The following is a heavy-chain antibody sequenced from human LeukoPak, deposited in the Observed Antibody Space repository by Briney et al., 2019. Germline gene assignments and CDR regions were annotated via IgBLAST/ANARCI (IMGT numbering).Heavy chain of an antibody. CDR1: GYTFTGYY. V-gene: IGHV1-2*02. Sequence: ASVKVSCKASGYTFTGYYMHWVRQAPGQGFEWMGWINPKSGVTSYAQKFQGRVTLTRDTSISTASMELSRLRSDDTAVYYCARGPERLHYFDYWGQGTLVTVSS. CDR2: INPKSGVT. J-gene: IGHJ4*02. CDR3: ARGPERLHYFDY. D-gene: IGHD5-24*01.